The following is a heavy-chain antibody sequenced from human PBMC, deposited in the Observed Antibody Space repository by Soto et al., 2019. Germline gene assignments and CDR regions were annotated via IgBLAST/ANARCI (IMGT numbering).Heavy chain of an antibody. CDR2: ISYDGSNK. V-gene: IGHV3-30*03. CDR1: GFTFSSYG. J-gene: IGHJ4*02. CDR3: APGRVVTPVNFDY. Sequence: QVQLVESGGGVVQPGRSLRLSCAASGFTFSSYGMHWVRQAPGKGLEWVAVISYDGSNKYYADSVKGRFTISRDNSKNTLYLQMNSLRADDTAVYYCAPGRVVTPVNFDYWGQGTLVTVSS. D-gene: IGHD2-21*02.